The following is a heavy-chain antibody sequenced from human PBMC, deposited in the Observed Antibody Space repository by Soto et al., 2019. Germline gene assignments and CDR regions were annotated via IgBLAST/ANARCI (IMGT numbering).Heavy chain of an antibody. CDR3: ARGTVAPGLDY. CDR1: GFTFSKYW. D-gene: IGHD4-17*01. Sequence: EVQLVESGGGLVQPGGSLRLSCAASGFTFSKYWMNWVRQTPGKGLEWVANIKEDGSETYYVDSLKGRFTISRDDAKNSLYLQMNSLRVEDTAVYYGARGTVAPGLDYWGQGTLVTVSS. CDR2: IKEDGSET. J-gene: IGHJ4*02. V-gene: IGHV3-7*01.